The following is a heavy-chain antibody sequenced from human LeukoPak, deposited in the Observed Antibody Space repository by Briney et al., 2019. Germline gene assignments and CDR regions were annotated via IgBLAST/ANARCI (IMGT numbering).Heavy chain of an antibody. CDR3: ARRGSAYEIDY. J-gene: IGHJ4*02. D-gene: IGHD5-12*01. V-gene: IGHV5-51*01. Sequence: GESLKIFCKGSGYRFTSYWIGWVRQMPGKGLEWMGIIYPCDSDTRYSPSFQGQVTISADKSISTAYLQWSSLKASDTAIYYCARRGSAYEIDYWGQGTLVTVSS. CDR2: IYPCDSDT. CDR1: GYRFTSYW.